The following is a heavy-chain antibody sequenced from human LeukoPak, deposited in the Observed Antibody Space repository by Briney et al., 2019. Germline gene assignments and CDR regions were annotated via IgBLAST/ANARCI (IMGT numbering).Heavy chain of an antibody. CDR1: GFMFSSNW. CDR3: AKEGRSLQTY. Sequence: GGSLRLSCAAPGFMFSSNWMSWVRLAPGKGLEWVANIKEDGTETHYVDSVKGRFTISRDNAKNSLYLQMNSPRVEDTAVYYCAKEGRSLQTYWGQGTLVTVSS. CDR2: IKEDGTET. J-gene: IGHJ4*02. V-gene: IGHV3-7*03. D-gene: IGHD5-24*01.